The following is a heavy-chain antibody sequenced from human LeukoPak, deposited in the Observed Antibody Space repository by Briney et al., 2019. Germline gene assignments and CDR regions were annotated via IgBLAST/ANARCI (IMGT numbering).Heavy chain of an antibody. J-gene: IGHJ4*02. V-gene: IGHV4-30-2*01. D-gene: IGHD3-3*01. CDR3: ARFNGVRLNVDY. Sequence: PSETLSLTCTVSGGSISSGGYYWSWIRQPPGKGLEWIGYIYHSGSTYYNPSLKSRVTISVDRFKNQFSLKLSSVTAADTAVYYCARFNGVRLNVDYWGQGTLVTVSS. CDR2: IYHSGST. CDR1: GGSISSGGYY.